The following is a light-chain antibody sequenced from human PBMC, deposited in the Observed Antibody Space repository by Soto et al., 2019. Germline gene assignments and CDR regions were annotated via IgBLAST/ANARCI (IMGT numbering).Light chain of an antibody. CDR3: QQYGSSPWT. V-gene: IGKV3-20*01. J-gene: IGKJ1*01. CDR1: QSVSSSY. Sequence: EIVLTQSPGTLSLSPGERATLSCRASQSVSSSYLAWYQQKPGRAPRRLIYGASSRGTGIPDRFSGSGSGTDFTLTISRLEPEDFAVYYCQQYGSSPWTFGQGTKVEIK. CDR2: GAS.